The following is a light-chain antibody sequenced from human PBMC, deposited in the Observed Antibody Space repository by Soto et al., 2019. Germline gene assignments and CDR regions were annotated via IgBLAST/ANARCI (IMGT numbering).Light chain of an antibody. J-gene: IGLJ1*01. CDR1: SSDVGGYNY. CDR2: DVS. Sequence: QSVLTQPASVSGSPGQPITISCTGTSSDVGGYNYVSWYQQHPGKAPKLMIYDVSNRPSGVSNRFSGSKSGNTASLTISGLQAEDEADYYCSSYTSSSTPVFGTGTKLTVL. V-gene: IGLV2-14*01. CDR3: SSYTSSSTPV.